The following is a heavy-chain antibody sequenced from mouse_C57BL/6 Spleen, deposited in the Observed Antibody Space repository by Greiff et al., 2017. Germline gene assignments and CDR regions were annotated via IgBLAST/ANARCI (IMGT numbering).Heavy chain of an antibody. CDR1: GFTFTDYY. CDR2: IRNKANGYTT. Sequence: EVKLMESGGGLVQPGGSLSLSCAASGFTFTDYYMSWVRQPPGKALEWLGFIRNKANGYTTEYSASVKGRFTISRDNSQSILYLQMNALRAEDSATYYCARGDGYYEEGYYAMDYWGQGTSVTVSS. J-gene: IGHJ4*01. D-gene: IGHD2-3*01. V-gene: IGHV7-3*01. CDR3: ARGDGYYEEGYYAMDY.